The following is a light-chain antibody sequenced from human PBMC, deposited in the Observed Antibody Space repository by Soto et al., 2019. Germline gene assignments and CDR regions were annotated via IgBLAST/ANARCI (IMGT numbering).Light chain of an antibody. CDR2: LNSDGSH. CDR3: QTWGSGIVV. CDR1: SGHSNYA. J-gene: IGLJ2*01. V-gene: IGLV4-69*01. Sequence: QPVLTQSPSASASLGASVKLTCTLSSGHSNYAIAWHQQQSEKGPRYLMKLNSDGSHSKGDGIPDRFSGSSSGAERYLTIPSLQSEDEADYYCQTWGSGIVVFCGGTKVTVL.